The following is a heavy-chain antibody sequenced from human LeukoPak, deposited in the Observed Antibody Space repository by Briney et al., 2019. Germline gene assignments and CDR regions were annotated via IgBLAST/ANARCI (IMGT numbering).Heavy chain of an antibody. J-gene: IGHJ6*03. V-gene: IGHV3-53*01. CDR1: GFTFRSYD. Sequence: GGSLRLSCAASGFTFRSYDMSWVRQAPGKGLEWVSLIYSGSSTYYADSVRGRFTISRDNSKNTLYLQMNSLRAEDTAVYYCARVLSGSGSLYYYYYYMDVWGKGTTVTISS. CDR2: IYSGSST. CDR3: ARVLSGSGSLYYYYYYMDV. D-gene: IGHD6-19*01.